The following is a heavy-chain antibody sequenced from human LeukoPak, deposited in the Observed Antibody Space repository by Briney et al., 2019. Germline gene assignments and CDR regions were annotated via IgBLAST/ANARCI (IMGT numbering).Heavy chain of an antibody. V-gene: IGHV1-24*01. CDR3: ATDGPRELLPRPFDY. J-gene: IGHJ4*02. Sequence: ASVKVTCKVSGYTLTELSMHWVRQAPGKGLECMGGFDPEDGETIYAQKFQGRVTMTEDTSTDTAYMELSSLRSEDTAVYYCATDGPRELLPRPFDYWGQGTLVTVSS. D-gene: IGHD3-10*01. CDR2: FDPEDGET. CDR1: GYTLTELS.